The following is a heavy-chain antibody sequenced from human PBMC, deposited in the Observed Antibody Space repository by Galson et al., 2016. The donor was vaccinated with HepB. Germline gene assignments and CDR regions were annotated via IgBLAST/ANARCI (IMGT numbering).Heavy chain of an antibody. V-gene: IGHV3-48*04. J-gene: IGHJ6*02. CDR2: ISGRSSSI. D-gene: IGHD4-17*01. CDR1: GFTFSDYS. CDR3: ARGSGAYSYYSGLDV. Sequence: SLRLSCAASGFTFSDYSMNWVRQSPEKGLEWVAYISGRSSSIQYADSVRGRITVSRDNTKNSMLLQMSSLRVEDTAVYYCARGSGAYSYYSGLDVWGLGTTITVSS.